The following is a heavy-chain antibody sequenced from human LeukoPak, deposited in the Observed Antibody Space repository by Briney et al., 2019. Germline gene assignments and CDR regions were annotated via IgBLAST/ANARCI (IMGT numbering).Heavy chain of an antibody. J-gene: IGHJ4*02. Sequence: GGSLRLSGAASGFTFSDYWMSWVRQVPGQGLEWVAKINKDGPHQHFVDSVKGRFTISRDNAKNLLFLQMDSLRAEDTAVYYCTGGALDYWGPGTLVTVSS. CDR2: INKDGPHQ. CDR3: TGGALDY. CDR1: GFTFSDYW. V-gene: IGHV3-7*04.